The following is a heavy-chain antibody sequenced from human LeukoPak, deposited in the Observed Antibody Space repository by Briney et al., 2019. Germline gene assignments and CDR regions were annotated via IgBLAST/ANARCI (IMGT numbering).Heavy chain of an antibody. D-gene: IGHD1-14*01. J-gene: IGHJ4*02. V-gene: IGHV4-34*01. CDR1: VVAFSVYY. CDR2: IHHSANP. Sequence: PSETLSLTCAVSVVAFSVYYWTSIRHPPRKGLECIGEIHHSANPDYNPSLKRRVPLSIDTSKNQFSLPLTSVTAADTAFYYRARVGMSSGLYYFDNWGQGTLVTVSS. CDR3: ARVGMSSGLYYFDN.